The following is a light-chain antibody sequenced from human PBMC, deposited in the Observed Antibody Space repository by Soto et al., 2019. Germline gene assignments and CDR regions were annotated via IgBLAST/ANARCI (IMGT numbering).Light chain of an antibody. J-gene: IGLJ2*01. CDR2: ANT. CDR3: QCYDSSLSGVV. V-gene: IGLV1-40*01. CDR1: SSNIGAGYD. Sequence: QSVLTQPPSVSGAPGQRVTISCTGSSSNIGAGYDVHWYQQLPGTAPKLLIYANTNRPSGVPDRFSGSTSATSASLAITGLQAEDEADYYCQCYDSSLSGVVFGGGTKLTVL.